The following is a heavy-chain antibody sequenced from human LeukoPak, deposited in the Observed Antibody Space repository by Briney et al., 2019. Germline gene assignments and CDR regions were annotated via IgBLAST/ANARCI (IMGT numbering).Heavy chain of an antibody. CDR2: ISSSSSYI. D-gene: IGHD6-19*01. Sequence: GGSLRLSCAASGFTFSSYSMNWVRQAPGKGLEWVSSISSSSSYIYYADSVKGRFTISRDNAKNSLYLQMNSLRAEDTAVYYCARGMQWLVGPDYWGQGTLVTVSS. J-gene: IGHJ4*02. CDR3: ARGMQWLVGPDY. V-gene: IGHV3-21*04. CDR1: GFTFSSYS.